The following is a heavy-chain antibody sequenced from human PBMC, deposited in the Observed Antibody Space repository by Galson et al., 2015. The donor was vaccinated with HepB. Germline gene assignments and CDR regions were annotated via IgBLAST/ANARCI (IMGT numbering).Heavy chain of an antibody. CDR2: ISAYNGNT. Sequence: SVKVSCKASGYTFTSYGISWVRQAPGQGLEWMGWISAYNGNTNYTQKLQGRVTMTTDTSTSTAYMELRSLRSDDTAVYYCARVRYDILTGYNYYGMDVWGQGTTVTVPS. J-gene: IGHJ6*02. CDR1: GYTFTSYG. CDR3: ARVRYDILTGYNYYGMDV. V-gene: IGHV1-18*04. D-gene: IGHD3-9*01.